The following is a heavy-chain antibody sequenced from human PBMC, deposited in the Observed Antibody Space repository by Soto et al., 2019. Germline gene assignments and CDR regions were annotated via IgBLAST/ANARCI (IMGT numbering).Heavy chain of an antibody. J-gene: IGHJ5*02. V-gene: IGHV3-21*06. CDR1: GFTFSSYS. CDR2: ITGSSAYI. CDR3: ATSGCSNTTCLLRGSLFDP. Sequence: EVQVVESGGGLVGPGGSLRLSCAASGFTFSSYSMCWVRQAPGKGLEWVSSITGSSAYIYYADSVKGRFTISRDNATNSQYLQMNNLRAEDTAVYYCATSGCSNTTCLLRGSLFDPWGQGTLVTGSS. D-gene: IGHD2-2*01.